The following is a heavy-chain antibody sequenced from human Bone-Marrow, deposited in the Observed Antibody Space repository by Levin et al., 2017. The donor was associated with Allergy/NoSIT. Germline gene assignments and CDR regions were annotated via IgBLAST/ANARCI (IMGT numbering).Heavy chain of an antibody. J-gene: IGHJ4*02. CDR1: GFTFSSYA. Sequence: QPGGSLRLSCAASGFTFSSYAIHWVRQAPGKGLEWVALIWYDGSNKYYADSVKGRFTIYRDNTKNTLYLQMNSLRAEDTAVYYCARGLGSGWYPGEFDSWGQGTLVTVAS. CDR3: ARGLGSGWYPGEFDS. V-gene: IGHV3-33*01. CDR2: IWYDGSNK. D-gene: IGHD6-19*01.